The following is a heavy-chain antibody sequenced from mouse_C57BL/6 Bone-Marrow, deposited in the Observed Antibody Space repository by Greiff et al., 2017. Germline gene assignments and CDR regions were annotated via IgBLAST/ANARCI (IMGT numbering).Heavy chain of an antibody. Sequence: VQLQQSGAELVKPGASVKMSCKASGYTFTSYWITWVKQRPGQGLEWIGDIYPGSGSTNYNEKFKSKATLTVDTSSSTAYMQLSSLTSEDSAVYDCARGVRYPDWYFDVWGTGTPVTVSA. D-gene: IGHD1-1*01. V-gene: IGHV1-55*01. CDR2: IYPGSGST. J-gene: IGHJ1*03. CDR3: ARGVRYPDWYFDV. CDR1: GYTFTSYW.